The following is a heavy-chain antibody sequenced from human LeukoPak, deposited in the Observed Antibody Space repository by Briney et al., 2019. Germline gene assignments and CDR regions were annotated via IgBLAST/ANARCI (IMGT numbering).Heavy chain of an antibody. V-gene: IGHV3-21*01. J-gene: IGHJ2*01. Sequence: GSLRLSCAASGFTFSSYSMNWVRQAPGRGLEWVSSISSSSSYIYYADSVKGRFTISRDNAKNSLYLQMNSLRAEDTAVYYCASTNYYDSSGYPPNWYFDLWGRGTLVTASS. CDR3: ASTNYYDSSGYPPNWYFDL. CDR2: ISSSSSYI. D-gene: IGHD3-22*01. CDR1: GFTFSSYS.